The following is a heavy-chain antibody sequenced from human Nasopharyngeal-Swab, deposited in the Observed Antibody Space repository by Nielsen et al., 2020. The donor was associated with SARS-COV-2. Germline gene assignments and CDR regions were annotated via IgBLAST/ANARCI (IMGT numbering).Heavy chain of an antibody. D-gene: IGHD6-13*01. V-gene: IGHV4-34*01. CDR1: GGSFSGYY. J-gene: IGHJ2*01. Sequence: SETLSLTCAVYGGSFSGYYWSWIRQPPGKGLEWIGEINHSGSTNYNPSLKSRVTISVDTSKNQFSLKLSSVTAADTAVYYCARGRHSSSWYGLIWYFDLWGRGTLVTVSS. CDR2: INHSGST. CDR3: ARGRHSSSWYGLIWYFDL.